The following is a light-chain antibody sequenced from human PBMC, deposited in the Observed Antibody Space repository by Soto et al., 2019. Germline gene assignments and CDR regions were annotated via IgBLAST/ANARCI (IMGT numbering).Light chain of an antibody. CDR3: SSYTSNNALV. CDR2: EVS. V-gene: IGLV2-14*01. Sequence: QSALTQPASVSGSPGQPITISCTGTSSDVGGYNYVSWYQQHPGKAPKLMIYEVSNRPSGVSNRFSGSKSGDMASLTISGLQAEDEADYYCSSYTSNNALVFGTGTKLTVL. J-gene: IGLJ1*01. CDR1: SSDVGGYNY.